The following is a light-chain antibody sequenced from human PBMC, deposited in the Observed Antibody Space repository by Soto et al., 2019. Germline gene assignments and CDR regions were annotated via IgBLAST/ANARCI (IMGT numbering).Light chain of an antibody. Sequence: QSALAQPTSVSGSPGQSITISCTGTSSDVGGYNYVSWYQQHPGKAPKLMIYDVSNRPSGVSNRFSGSKSGNTASLTISGLQAEDGADYYCSSYTSSISRVFGGGTKVTVL. CDR2: DVS. CDR3: SSYTSSISRV. CDR1: SSDVGGYNY. J-gene: IGLJ2*01. V-gene: IGLV2-14*01.